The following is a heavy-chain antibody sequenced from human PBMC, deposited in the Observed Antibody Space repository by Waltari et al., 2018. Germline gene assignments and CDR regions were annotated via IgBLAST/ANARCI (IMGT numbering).Heavy chain of an antibody. J-gene: IGHJ2*01. CDR2: TCDTGKT. CDR1: GDSISSGDYY. CDR3: ARFPRVTRSWYFDV. V-gene: IGHV4-31*03. D-gene: IGHD4-17*01. Sequence: QVQLQESGPGRVKPSQTLSLTCKVSGDSISSGDYYWTWIRQHPGKGRGWIGYTCDTGKTFYTPSLKSRVTISVETPQNQYALHLNYMTAADTAVYFCARFPRVTRSWYFDVWGRGTQVTVSS.